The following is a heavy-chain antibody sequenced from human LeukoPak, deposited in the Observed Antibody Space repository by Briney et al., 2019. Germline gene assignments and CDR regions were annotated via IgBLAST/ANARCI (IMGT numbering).Heavy chain of an antibody. CDR2: IRYDGSNK. J-gene: IGHJ4*02. CDR3: AKQDGLTYCGGDCYLDY. CDR1: GFTFSSYG. D-gene: IGHD2-21*02. Sequence: GGSLRLSRAASGFTFSSYGMHWVRQAPGKGLEWVAFIRYDGSNKYYADSVKGRFTISRDNSKNTLYLQMNSLRAEDTAVYYCAKQDGLTYCGGDCYLDYWAREPWSPSPQ. V-gene: IGHV3-30*02.